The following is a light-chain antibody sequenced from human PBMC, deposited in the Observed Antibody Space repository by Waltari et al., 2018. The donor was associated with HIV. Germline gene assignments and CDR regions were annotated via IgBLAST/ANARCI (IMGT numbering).Light chain of an antibody. CDR1: LRDTCSYDL. CDR2: EVN. V-gene: IGLV2-23*02. CDR3: CSYAGGRVFVL. Sequence: QSALRQPATVSGSPGQSLTISCPVTLRDTCSYDLLSWYPQYPGRAPKLIIYEVNKRPAWVSDRFSGSKSGNRASLTVAGVKVEDEADYYCCSYAGGRVFVLFGGGTRLTV. J-gene: IGLJ2*01.